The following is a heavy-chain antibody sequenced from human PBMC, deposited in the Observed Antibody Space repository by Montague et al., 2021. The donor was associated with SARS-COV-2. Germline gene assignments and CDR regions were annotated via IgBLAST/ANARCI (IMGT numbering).Heavy chain of an antibody. J-gene: IGHJ4*02. CDR2: XDWDDDK. D-gene: IGHD6-19*01. CDR1: GFPLSTSGMC. V-gene: IGHV2-70*01. Sequence: PALVKPTQTLTLTCTFSGFPLSTSGMCVSWIRQPPGKALEWLALXDWDDDKYYSTSLKTRLTISKDTSKNQVVLTMTNMDPVDTATYYCARISAWYSSGWSAFDYWGQGTLVTVSS. CDR3: ARISAWYSSGWSAFDY.